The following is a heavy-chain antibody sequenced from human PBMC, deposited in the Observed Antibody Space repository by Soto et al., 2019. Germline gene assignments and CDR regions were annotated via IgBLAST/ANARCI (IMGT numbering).Heavy chain of an antibody. V-gene: IGHV1-8*01. J-gene: IGHJ3*01. CDR2: MNPNSGNN. CDR1: GYTFTDYD. CDR3: ARDSSTTNPV. Sequence: QVQLVQSGAEVRRPGTSVMVSCKTSGYTFTDYDINWVRQATGQGLEWMGWMNPNSGNNGYAQKFQGRVSMTRNTATSTAYMELSSLRSDDTAIYYCARDSSTTNPVWGQGTMVTVSS. D-gene: IGHD2-2*01.